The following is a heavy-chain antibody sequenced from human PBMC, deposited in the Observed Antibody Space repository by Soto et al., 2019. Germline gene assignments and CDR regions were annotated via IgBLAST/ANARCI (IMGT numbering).Heavy chain of an antibody. CDR3: VRGPSPIVVGPAAITADAFDI. V-gene: IGHV1-18*01. Sequence: ASVKVSCKASGYTFTSYGISWVRQAPGQGLEWMGWISAYNGNTNYAQKLQGRVTMTTDTSTSTAYMELRSLRSDDTAMYYCVRGPSPIVVGPAAITADAFDIWGQGTMVTVSS. D-gene: IGHD2-2*02. CDR2: ISAYNGNT. CDR1: GYTFTSYG. J-gene: IGHJ3*02.